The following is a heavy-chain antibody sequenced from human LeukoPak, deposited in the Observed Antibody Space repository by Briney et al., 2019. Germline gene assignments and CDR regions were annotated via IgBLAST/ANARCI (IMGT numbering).Heavy chain of an antibody. CDR2: ITNKPNSYNT. CDR3: VASIAVRQGF. V-gene: IGHV3-72*01. CDR1: GFTFSRYT. J-gene: IGHJ4*02. Sequence: GGSLRLSCAASGFTFSRYTMNWVRQAPGKGLEGGGRITNKPNSYNTDYAASVKCRFTISRDESTNSLYLQMNSLKTEDTAVYYCVASIAVRQGFWGQGTLVTVSS. D-gene: IGHD6-6*01.